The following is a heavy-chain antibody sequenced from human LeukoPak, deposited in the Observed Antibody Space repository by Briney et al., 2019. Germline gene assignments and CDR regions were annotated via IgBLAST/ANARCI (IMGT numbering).Heavy chain of an antibody. CDR2: ISGSGGST. Sequence: PGGSLRLSCAASGFTFSSYEMNWVRQAPGKGLEWVSAISGSGGSTYYADSVKGRFTISRDNSKNTLYLQMNSLRAEDTAVYYCARVEFGYYYDSSWAPRYYYYYMDVWGKGTTVTISS. J-gene: IGHJ6*03. CDR1: GFTFSSYE. V-gene: IGHV3-23*01. CDR3: ARVEFGYYYDSSWAPRYYYYYMDV. D-gene: IGHD3-22*01.